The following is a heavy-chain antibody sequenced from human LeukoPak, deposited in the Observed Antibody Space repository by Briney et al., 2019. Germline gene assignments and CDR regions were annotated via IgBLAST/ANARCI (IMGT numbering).Heavy chain of an antibody. Sequence: YPGGSLRLSCAASGFTFSDYYMSWIRQAPGKGLEWVSAISGSGGSTYYADSVKGRFTISRDNSKNTLYLQMNSLRAEDTAVYYCAPGKDLFQHWGQGTLVTVSS. V-gene: IGHV3-23*01. CDR2: ISGSGGST. D-gene: IGHD1-14*01. CDR3: APGKDLFQH. J-gene: IGHJ1*01. CDR1: GFTFSDYY.